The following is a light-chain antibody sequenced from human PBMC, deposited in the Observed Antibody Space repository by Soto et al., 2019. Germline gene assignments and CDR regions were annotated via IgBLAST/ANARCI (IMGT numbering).Light chain of an antibody. Sequence: QAVVTQPPSASGAPGQRVTISCSGSSSNIGSNTVSWYQQLPGTAPKLLIYSNNQRPSGVPDRFSGSRSGTSASLAISGLQSEDEAVYYCAAWDDGLKGVFGGGTKLTVL. CDR2: SNN. V-gene: IGLV1-44*01. CDR3: AAWDDGLKGV. CDR1: SSNIGSNT. J-gene: IGLJ2*01.